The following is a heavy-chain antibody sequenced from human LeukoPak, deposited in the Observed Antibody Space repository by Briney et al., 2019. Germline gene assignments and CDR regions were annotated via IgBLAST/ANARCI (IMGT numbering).Heavy chain of an antibody. CDR2: ISSSGSTI. Sequence: PGGSLRLSCAASGFTFSNFGMHWVRQAPGKGLEWVSYISSSGSTIYYADSVKGRFTISRDNAKNSLYLQMNSLRAEDTAVYYCARENTMVRGVIPPHFDYWGQGALVTVSS. D-gene: IGHD3-10*01. J-gene: IGHJ4*02. CDR3: ARENTMVRGVIPPHFDY. V-gene: IGHV3-48*04. CDR1: GFTFSNFG.